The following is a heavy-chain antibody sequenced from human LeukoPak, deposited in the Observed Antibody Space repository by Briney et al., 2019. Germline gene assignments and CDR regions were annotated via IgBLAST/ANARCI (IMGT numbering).Heavy chain of an antibody. Sequence: ASVKVSCKASGYTFTGYYMHWVRQAPGQGLEWMGWINPNSGGTNYAQKFQGRVTMTRDTSISTAYMELSRLRSDDTAVYYCARIVDVVVPAAGYFDYWGQGTLVTVSS. J-gene: IGHJ4*02. V-gene: IGHV1-2*02. D-gene: IGHD2-2*01. CDR2: INPNSGGT. CDR1: GYTFTGYY. CDR3: ARIVDVVVPAAGYFDY.